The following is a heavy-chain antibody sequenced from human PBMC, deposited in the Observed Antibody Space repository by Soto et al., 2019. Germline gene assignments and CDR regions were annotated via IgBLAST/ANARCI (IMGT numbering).Heavy chain of an antibody. V-gene: IGHV4-30-2*01. CDR1: GGSISSGGYS. D-gene: IGHD3-3*01. CDR3: ARGYDFWSGYYAGWYYYGMDV. J-gene: IGHJ6*02. Sequence: SETLSLTCAVSGGSISSGGYSWSWIRQPPGKGLEWFGYIYHSGSTYYNPSLKSRVTISVDRSKNQFSLKLSSVTAADTAVYYFARGYDFWSGYYAGWYYYGMDVWGQGTTVTVPS. CDR2: IYHSGST.